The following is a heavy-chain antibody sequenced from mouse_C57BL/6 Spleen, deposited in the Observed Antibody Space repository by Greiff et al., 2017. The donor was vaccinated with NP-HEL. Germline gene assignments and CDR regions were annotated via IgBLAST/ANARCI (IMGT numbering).Heavy chain of an antibody. CDR2: ISYDGSN. Sequence: EVQLVESGPGLVKPSQSLSLTCSVTGYSITSGYYWNWIRQFPGNKLEWMGYISYDGSNNYNPSLKNRISITRDTSKNQFFLKLNSVTTEDTATYYCARVNYDYDGGYAMDYWGQGTSVTVSS. CDR3: ARVNYDYDGGYAMDY. V-gene: IGHV3-6*01. D-gene: IGHD2-4*01. J-gene: IGHJ4*01. CDR1: GYSITSGYY.